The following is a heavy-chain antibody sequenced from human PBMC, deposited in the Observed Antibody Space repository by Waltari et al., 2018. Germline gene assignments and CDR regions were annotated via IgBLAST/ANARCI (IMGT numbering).Heavy chain of an antibody. CDR3: AKQSPSYTRGWYPLES. Sequence: EVQLVSSGVNLLQPGGSLRLSCTPSGSTLRTNFLSWVRQAPGKGLEWGSIIYSGGNTYYAGSVKGRFTISRDNYKNMVYLEMNSLRAEDTAVYYCAKQSPSYTRGWYPLESWGPGTLVTVSP. CDR2: IYSGGNT. V-gene: IGHV3-53*01. D-gene: IGHD6-19*01. J-gene: IGHJ4*02. CDR1: GSTLRTNF.